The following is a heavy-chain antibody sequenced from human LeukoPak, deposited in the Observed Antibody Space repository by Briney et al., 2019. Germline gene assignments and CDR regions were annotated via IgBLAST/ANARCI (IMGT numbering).Heavy chain of an antibody. CDR2: ISSSSSYI. J-gene: IGHJ5*02. V-gene: IGHV3-21*01. CDR3: ARXRFXYQLPPRIWFDP. D-gene: IGHD2-2*01. CDR1: GFTFSSYS. Sequence: GGSLRLSCAASGFTFSSYSMNWVRQAPGKGLEWVSSISSSSSYIYYADSVKGRFTISRDNAKNSLYLQMNSLRAEDTAVYYCARXRFXYQLPPRIWFDPWGQGTLVTVSS.